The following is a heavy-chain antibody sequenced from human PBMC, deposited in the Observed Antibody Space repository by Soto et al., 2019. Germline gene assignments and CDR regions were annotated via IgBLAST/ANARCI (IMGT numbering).Heavy chain of an antibody. V-gene: IGHV3-48*03. J-gene: IGHJ4*02. CDR1: GFTFSSYE. CDR2: ISSSGSTI. Sequence: GGSLRLSCAASGFTFSSYEMNWVRQAPGKGLEWVSYISSSGSTIYYADSVKGRFTISRDNAKNSLYLQMNSLGAEDTAVYYCARVSYMVATFDWGQGTLVTVS. CDR3: ARVSYMVATFD. D-gene: IGHD5-12*01.